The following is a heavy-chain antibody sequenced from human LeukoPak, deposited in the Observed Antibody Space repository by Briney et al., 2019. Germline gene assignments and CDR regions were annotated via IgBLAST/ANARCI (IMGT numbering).Heavy chain of an antibody. V-gene: IGHV4-34*01. J-gene: IGHJ4*02. CDR3: ARGVGGRSWYY. CDR2: INHSGST. D-gene: IGHD6-13*01. Sequence: SETLSLTCAVYGGSFSGYYWSWIRQPPGKGLEWIGEINHSGSTNYNPSLKSRVTISVDTSKNQFSLKLSSVTAADTAVYYCARGVGGRSWYYWGQGTLVTVPS. CDR1: GGSFSGYY.